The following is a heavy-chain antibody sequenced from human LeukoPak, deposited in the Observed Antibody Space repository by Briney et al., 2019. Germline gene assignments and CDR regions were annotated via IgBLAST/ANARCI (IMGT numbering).Heavy chain of an antibody. V-gene: IGHV6-1*01. Sequence: SQTLSLTCAVSGDSVSVSSAGWTWIRQSPSRGLEWLGRTYYRSRWYNDYAASVKSRITTNPDTSKNQFSLHLNSVTPEDTAIYYCARDKWVDTFFDSWGQGILVTVSS. J-gene: IGHJ4*02. D-gene: IGHD6-19*01. CDR3: ARDKWVDTFFDS. CDR1: GDSVSVSSAG. CDR2: TYYRSRWYN.